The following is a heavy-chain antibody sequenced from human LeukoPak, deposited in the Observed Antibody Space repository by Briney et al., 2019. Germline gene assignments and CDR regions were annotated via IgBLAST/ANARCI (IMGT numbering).Heavy chain of an antibody. J-gene: IGHJ4*02. CDR2: IYSSGST. CDR3: ARAGNYYGSGSYWLFDY. Sequence: SETLSLTCTVSGGSMSSYYWSWIRQPAGKELEWIGRIYSSGSTNYNPSLKSRVTMSVDTSKNQFSLKLSSVTAADRAVYYCARAGNYYGSGSYWLFDYWGQGTLVTVSS. V-gene: IGHV4-4*07. D-gene: IGHD3-10*01. CDR1: GGSMSSYY.